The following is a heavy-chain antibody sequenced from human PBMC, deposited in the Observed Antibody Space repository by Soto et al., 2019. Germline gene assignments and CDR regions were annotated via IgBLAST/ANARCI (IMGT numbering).Heavy chain of an antibody. D-gene: IGHD6-19*01. V-gene: IGHV3-23*01. CDR3: AKVVAVTGTGDDY. Sequence: PGGSLRLSCAASGFTLRSYAMSWVRQAPGKGLEWVSTISSGGGSTYYADSVKGRFTISRDNSKNTLYLQMNSLRAGDTAVYSCAKVVAVTGTGDDYWGQGTLVTVSS. CDR2: ISSGGGST. CDR1: GFTLRSYA. J-gene: IGHJ4*02.